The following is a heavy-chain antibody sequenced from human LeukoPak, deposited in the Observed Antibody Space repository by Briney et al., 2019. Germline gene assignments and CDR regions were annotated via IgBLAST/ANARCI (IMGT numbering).Heavy chain of an antibody. D-gene: IGHD3-10*01. CDR1: GYTFTSYG. J-gene: IGHJ4*02. Sequence: GASVKVSCKASGYTFTSYGISWVRQAPGQGLEWMGWISAYNGNTNYAQKLQGRVTMTTDTSTGTAYMELRSLRSDDTAVYYCARDDVDRAVSEGLLWFGELSPGGYWGQGTLVTVSS. V-gene: IGHV1-18*01. CDR3: ARDDVDRAVSEGLLWFGELSPGGY. CDR2: ISAYNGNT.